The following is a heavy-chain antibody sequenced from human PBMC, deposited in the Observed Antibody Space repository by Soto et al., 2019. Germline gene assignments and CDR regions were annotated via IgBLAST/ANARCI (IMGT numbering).Heavy chain of an antibody. V-gene: IGHV1-18*01. D-gene: IGHD5-12*01. CDR1: GYTFFTYD. J-gene: IGHJ5*02. CDR3: ARHHGPTTSENWFDP. CDR2: ISTYSGDT. Sequence: ASVKVSCKASGYTFFTYDISWVRQAPGQGLEWMGWISTYSGDTKYAQKFQGRVTMTTDTSTTTAYLELRSLRSDGTAVYYCARHHGPTTSENWFDPWDQGTLGTVSS.